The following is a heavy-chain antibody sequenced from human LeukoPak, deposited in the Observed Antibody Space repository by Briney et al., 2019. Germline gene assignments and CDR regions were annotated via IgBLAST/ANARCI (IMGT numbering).Heavy chain of an antibody. Sequence: ASVKVSCKASGYTFTGYYMHWVRQAPGQGLEWMGWINPNSGGTNYAQKFQGRVTMTRDTSISTAYMELSSLRSDDTAIYYCARDNSLGDNAWWFDPWGQGTLVTVSS. D-gene: IGHD1-26*01. CDR2: INPNSGGT. CDR3: ARDNSLGDNAWWFDP. V-gene: IGHV1-2*02. CDR1: GYTFTGYY. J-gene: IGHJ5*02.